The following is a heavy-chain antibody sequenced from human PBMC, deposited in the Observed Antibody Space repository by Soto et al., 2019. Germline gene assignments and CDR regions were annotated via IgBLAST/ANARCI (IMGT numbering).Heavy chain of an antibody. CDR3: ARQMTTLTTFDY. Sequence: QVQLQESGPGLMKPSETLSLTCAVSGGSISSYYWSWIRQPPGKGLEWIGYIYYSGSTNYNPSLKSRVTISVDTSKNQFSLKVSSVTAADTAVYYCARQMTTLTTFDYWGQGTLVTVSS. CDR2: IYYSGST. J-gene: IGHJ4*02. V-gene: IGHV4-59*01. CDR1: GGSISSYY. D-gene: IGHD4-17*01.